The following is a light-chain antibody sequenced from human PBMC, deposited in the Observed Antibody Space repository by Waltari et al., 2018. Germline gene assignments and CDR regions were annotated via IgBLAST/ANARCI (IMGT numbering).Light chain of an antibody. J-gene: IGKJ1*01. CDR3: QKYERLPAT. V-gene: IGKV3-20*01. CDR1: QSVSRA. Sequence: EIVLTQSPGTLSLSPGATATRSCRASQSVSRALVWYQQKPGQGPRLLIYDPSRRAPGIPDRFSGSGSGTDFSLTISRLEPEDFAVYYCQKYERLPATFGQGTKVEIK. CDR2: DPS.